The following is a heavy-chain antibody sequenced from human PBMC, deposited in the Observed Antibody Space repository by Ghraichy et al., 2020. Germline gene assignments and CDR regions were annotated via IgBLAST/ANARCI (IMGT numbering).Heavy chain of an antibody. CDR1: GFTFSSYS. CDR3: ARDGRGYCSSTSCRHFDY. Sequence: LSLTCAASGFTFSSYSMNWVRQAPGKGLEWVSYISSSSSTIYYADSVKGRFTISRDNAKNSLYLQMNSLRDEDTAVYYCARDGRGYCSSTSCRHFDYWGQGTLVTVSS. CDR2: ISSSSSTI. V-gene: IGHV3-48*02. D-gene: IGHD2-2*01. J-gene: IGHJ4*02.